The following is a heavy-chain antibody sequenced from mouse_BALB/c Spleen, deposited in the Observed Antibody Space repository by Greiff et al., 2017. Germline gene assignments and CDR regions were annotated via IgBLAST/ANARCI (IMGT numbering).Heavy chain of an antibody. CDR1: GFNIKDTY. D-gene: IGHD1-1*01. V-gene: IGHV14-3*02. CDR3: ARWNYGSSYRYAMDY. J-gene: IGHJ4*01. Sequence: VQLQQSGAELVKPGASVKLSCTASGFNIKDTYMHWVKQRPEQGLEWIGRIDPANGNTKYDPKFQGKATITADTSSTTAYLQLSSLTSEDTAVYYCARWNYGSSYRYAMDYWGQGTSVTVSS. CDR2: IDPANGNT.